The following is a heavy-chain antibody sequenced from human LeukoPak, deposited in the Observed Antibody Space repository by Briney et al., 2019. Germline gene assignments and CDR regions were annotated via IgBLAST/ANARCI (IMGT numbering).Heavy chain of an antibody. CDR3: ARRVLRYFDWLLSRGSFDY. CDR2: TNHSGST. J-gene: IGHJ4*02. V-gene: IGHV4-34*01. D-gene: IGHD3-9*01. CDR1: GGSFSGYY. Sequence: SETLSLTCAVYGGSFSGYYWSWIRQPPGKGLEWIGETNHSGSTNYNPSLKSRVTISVDTSKNQFSLKLSSVTAADTAVYYCARRVLRYFDWLLSRGSFDYWGQGTLVTVSS.